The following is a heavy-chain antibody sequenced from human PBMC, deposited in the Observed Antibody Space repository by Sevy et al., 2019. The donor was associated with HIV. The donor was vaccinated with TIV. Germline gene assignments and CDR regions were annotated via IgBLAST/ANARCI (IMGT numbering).Heavy chain of an antibody. J-gene: IGHJ4*02. Sequence: GGSLRLSCAASGFTVSSTYMSWVRQAPGKGLEWVAFIQYDGSIQYYADSVKGRFTISRDNSKNTLYLQMNSLRPEDTAIYYCAKRGSKSGYALGYWGQGTLVTVSS. V-gene: IGHV3-30*02. CDR3: AKRGSKSGYALGY. CDR2: IQYDGSIQ. CDR1: GFTVSSTY. D-gene: IGHD5-12*01.